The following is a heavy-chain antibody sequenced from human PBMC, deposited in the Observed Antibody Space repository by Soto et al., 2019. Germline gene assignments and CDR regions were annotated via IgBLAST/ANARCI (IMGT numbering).Heavy chain of an antibody. D-gene: IGHD6-13*01. CDR2: ISGSGDST. CDR1: GFTFSSYA. V-gene: IGHV3-23*01. Sequence: EVQLLDSGGGLVQPGGSLRLSCAASGFTFSSYAMNWVRQAPGKGLEWVPVISGSGDSTYYADSVKGRFTISRDNSKNTLYLQMNSLRTEDTAVYYCARRGPGTYFDYWGQGTLVTVSS. CDR3: ARRGPGTYFDY. J-gene: IGHJ4*02.